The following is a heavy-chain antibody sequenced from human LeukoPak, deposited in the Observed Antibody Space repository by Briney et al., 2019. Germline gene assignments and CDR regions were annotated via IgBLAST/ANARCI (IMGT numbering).Heavy chain of an antibody. CDR1: GYTFTSYG. V-gene: IGHV1-18*01. J-gene: IGHJ6*02. CDR2: ISAYNGNT. CDR3: ARDLRVVEWLSMGQYGMDV. Sequence: GASVKVSCKASGYTFTSYGISWVRQAPGQGLEWMGWISAYNGNTNYAQKLQGRVTMTTDTSTSTAYMELRSLRSDDTAVYYCARDLRVVEWLSMGQYGMDVWGQGTTVTVSS. D-gene: IGHD3-3*01.